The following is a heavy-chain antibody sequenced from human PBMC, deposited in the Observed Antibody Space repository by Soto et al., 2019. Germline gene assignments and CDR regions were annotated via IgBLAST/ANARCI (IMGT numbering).Heavy chain of an antibody. D-gene: IGHD6-13*01. Sequence: GASVKVSCKASGGTFSSYAISWVRQAPGQGLEWMGGIIPIFGTANYAQKFQGRVTITADKSTSTAYMELSILRSEDTAVYYCARGTIIAAAHSDLYYYYYGMDVWGQGTTVTVSS. J-gene: IGHJ6*02. V-gene: IGHV1-69*06. CDR3: ARGTIIAAAHSDLYYYYYGMDV. CDR1: GGTFSSYA. CDR2: IIPIFGTA.